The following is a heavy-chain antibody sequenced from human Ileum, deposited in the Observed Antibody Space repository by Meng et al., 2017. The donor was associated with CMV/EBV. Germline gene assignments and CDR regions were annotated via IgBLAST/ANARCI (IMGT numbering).Heavy chain of an antibody. CDR2: ISGSGGST. CDR1: GLTFSSYA. V-gene: IGHV3-23*01. CDR3: AKTVADIVVLPAVIHHYGIDV. D-gene: IGHD2-2*02. Sequence: GESLKISCAASGLTFSSYAMSWVRQATGKGLEWVSAISGSGGSTYYADYMNDPFDISRDNSQNTLYLQMNSLRAEDTAVYYCAKTVADIVVLPAVIHHYGIDVWGQGTTVTVSS. J-gene: IGHJ6*02.